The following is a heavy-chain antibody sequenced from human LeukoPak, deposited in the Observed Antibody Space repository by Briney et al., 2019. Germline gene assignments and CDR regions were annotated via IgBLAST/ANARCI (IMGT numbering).Heavy chain of an antibody. CDR3: AKLSSTFAELFDY. J-gene: IGHJ4*02. V-gene: IGHV3-23*01. CDR1: GFIFSRYT. Sequence: GGSLRLSCAASGFIFSRYTINWVRQAPGKGLEWVSAISGSGGSTYYADSVKGRFTISRDNSKNTLYLQMNSLRAEDTAVYYCAKLSSTFAELFDYWGQGTLVTVSS. D-gene: IGHD3-16*01. CDR2: ISGSGGST.